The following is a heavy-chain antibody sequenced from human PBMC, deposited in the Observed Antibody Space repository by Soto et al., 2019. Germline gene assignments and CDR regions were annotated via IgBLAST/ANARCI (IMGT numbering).Heavy chain of an antibody. D-gene: IGHD3-16*02. CDR2: ISSSGSTI. Sequence: GGSLRLSCAASGFTFSSYEMNWVRQAPGKGLEWVSYISSSGSTIYYADSVKGRFTISRDNAKNSLYLQMNSLRAEDTAVYYCARDYMITFGGVIVNDYGMDVWGQGTTVTVSS. CDR1: GFTFSSYE. V-gene: IGHV3-48*03. CDR3: ARDYMITFGGVIVNDYGMDV. J-gene: IGHJ6*02.